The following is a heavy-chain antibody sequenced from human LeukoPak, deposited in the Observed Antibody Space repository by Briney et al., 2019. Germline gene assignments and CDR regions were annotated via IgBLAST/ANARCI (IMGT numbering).Heavy chain of an antibody. V-gene: IGHV1-18*01. D-gene: IGHD2-2*01. Sequence: ASVKVSCKASGYTFTSYGISWVRQAPGQGLEWMGWISAYNGNTNYAQKLQGRVTMTTDTSMSTAYMELRSLRSDDTAVYYCASASPLVPAYYYYGMDVWGQGTTVTVSS. J-gene: IGHJ6*02. CDR1: GYTFTSYG. CDR3: ASASPLVPAYYYYGMDV. CDR2: ISAYNGNT.